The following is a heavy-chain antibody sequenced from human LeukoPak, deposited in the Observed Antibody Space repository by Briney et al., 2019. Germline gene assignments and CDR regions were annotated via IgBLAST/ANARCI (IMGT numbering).Heavy chain of an antibody. D-gene: IGHD4-17*01. J-gene: IGHJ4*02. CDR2: IKQDGSEK. V-gene: IGHV3-7*01. CDR1: GFTFSSYW. CDR3: ARVSPYGDYAVENY. Sequence: GGSLRLSCAASGFTFSSYWMSWVRQAPGKGLEWVANIKQDGSEKYYVDSVKGRFTISRDNAKNSLYLQMNSLRAEDTAVYYCARVSPYGDYAVENYWGQGTLVTVSS.